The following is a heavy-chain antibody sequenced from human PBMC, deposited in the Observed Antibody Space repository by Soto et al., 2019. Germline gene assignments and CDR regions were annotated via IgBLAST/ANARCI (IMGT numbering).Heavy chain of an antibody. CDR2: INPNTGTT. CDR3: ARDLSRPSAARGGDAFDI. J-gene: IGHJ3*02. Sequence: ASVKVSCKASGYTLTHYYMHWVRQAPGQGPEWVGIINPNTGTTSYAQKFQGRVTMTRDTSKNTVYMELSSLRSEDTAVYYCARDLSRPSAARGGDAFDIWGQGTMVTVSS. D-gene: IGHD6-6*01. CDR1: GYTLTHYY. V-gene: IGHV1-46*01.